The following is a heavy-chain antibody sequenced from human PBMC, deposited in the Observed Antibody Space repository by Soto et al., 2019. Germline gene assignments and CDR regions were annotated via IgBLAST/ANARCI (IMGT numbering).Heavy chain of an antibody. D-gene: IGHD3-3*01. CDR3: ARAKGYYTPATPYFLYYGMDV. V-gene: IGHV4-59*01. Sequence: SETLSLTCTVSGGSISSYYWRWIRQPPGKGLELIGYIYHSGSTNYSPSLKSRVTISVDTSKIHFSLKLSSVTAGDTAVYYCARAKGYYTPATPYFLYYGMDVWGSGSTVIVSS. J-gene: IGHJ6*04. CDR2: IYHSGST. CDR1: GGSISSYY.